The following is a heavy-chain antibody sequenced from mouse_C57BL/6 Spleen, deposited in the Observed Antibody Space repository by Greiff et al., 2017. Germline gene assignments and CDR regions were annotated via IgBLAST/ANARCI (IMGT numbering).Heavy chain of an antibody. CDR1: GFTFSSYT. V-gene: IGHV5-9*01. D-gene: IGHD4-1*01. Sequence: EVQLLESGGGLVKPGGSLKLSCAASGFTFSSYTMSWVRQTPEKRLEWVATISGGGGSTYYPDSVKGRFTISRDNSTNTLYLHMSSLRSEDTDLYCCASQTGCAYWGQGTLVTVSA. CDR3: ASQTGCAY. J-gene: IGHJ3*01. CDR2: ISGGGGST.